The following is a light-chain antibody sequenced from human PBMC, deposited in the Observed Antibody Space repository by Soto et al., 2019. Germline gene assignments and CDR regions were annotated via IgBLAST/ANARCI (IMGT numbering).Light chain of an antibody. CDR1: QSVSNNY. CDR2: GAS. Sequence: EIVLTQSPGTLSLSPGERATLSCRASQSVSNNYLAWYQQKPGQAPRLLIYGASNRATGIPDRFSGSGSGTDFTLTISSLQPEDFATYYCQQLNGYPPSFGGGTKVEIK. V-gene: IGKV3-20*01. CDR3: QQLNGYPPS. J-gene: IGKJ4*01.